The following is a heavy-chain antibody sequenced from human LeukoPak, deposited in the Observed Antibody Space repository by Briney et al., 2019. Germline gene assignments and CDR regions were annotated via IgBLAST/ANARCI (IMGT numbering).Heavy chain of an antibody. CDR3: SRGRYGDYSRSGYYYGMDV. CDR2: IAFDGSNA. Sequence: GRSLRLSCVASGFTFSSYAMHWVRQAPGKGLEWVAVIAFDGSNALYADSVKGRFTISRDISKSTLYLEMNSLKAEDSAIYYCSRGRYGDYSRSGYYYGMDVWGQGTLVTVSS. J-gene: IGHJ6*02. V-gene: IGHV3-30-3*01. CDR1: GFTFSSYA. D-gene: IGHD4-17*01.